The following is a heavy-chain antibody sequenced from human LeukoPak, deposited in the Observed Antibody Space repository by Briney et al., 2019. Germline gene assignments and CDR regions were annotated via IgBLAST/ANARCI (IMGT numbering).Heavy chain of an antibody. V-gene: IGHV1-18*01. CDR2: ISAYNGNT. J-gene: IGHJ4*02. Sequence: ASVKVSCKASGYTFSSYGISWVRQAPGQGLEWMGRISAYNGNTNYAQKLQGRVTMTTDTSTSTAYMELRSLRSDDTAVYYCARDRAPLGPIAVAGTSGYWGQGTLVTVSS. CDR3: ARDRAPLGPIAVAGTSGY. CDR1: GYTFSSYG. D-gene: IGHD6-19*01.